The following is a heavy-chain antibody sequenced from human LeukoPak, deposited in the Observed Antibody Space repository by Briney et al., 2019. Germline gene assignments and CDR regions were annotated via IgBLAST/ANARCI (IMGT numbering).Heavy chain of an antibody. Sequence: PGGSLRLSCAASGVTFTDYWMHWVRQAPGKGLVWVSRVSIDGSSRSYADSVKGRFTISRDNAKNTLYLQMNSLRVEDTAVYYCARASGNNYGRFDSWGQGTLVTVSS. J-gene: IGHJ4*02. CDR2: VSIDGSSR. CDR3: ARASGNNYGRFDS. CDR1: GVTFTDYW. V-gene: IGHV3-74*01. D-gene: IGHD5-18*01.